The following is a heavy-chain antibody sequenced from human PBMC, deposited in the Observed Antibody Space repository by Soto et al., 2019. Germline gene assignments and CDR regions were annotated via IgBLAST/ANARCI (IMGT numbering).Heavy chain of an antibody. CDR3: ARFVVVTAAKGYYGMDV. J-gene: IGHJ6*02. CDR1: GYSFTSYC. CDR2: IDPSDSYT. V-gene: IGHV5-10-1*01. D-gene: IGHD2-2*01. Sequence: PGESLKISWKGSGYSFTSYCIIWVRQMPGKGLEWMGRIDPSDSYTNYSPSFQGHVTISADKSISTAYLQWSSLKASDTAMYYCARFVVVTAAKGYYGMDVCGQRNTVAVSS.